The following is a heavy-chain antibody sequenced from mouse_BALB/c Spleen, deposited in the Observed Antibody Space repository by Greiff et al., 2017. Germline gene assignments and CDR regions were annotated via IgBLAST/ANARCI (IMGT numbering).Heavy chain of an antibody. J-gene: IGHJ4*01. V-gene: IGHV1-7*01. Sequence: VQGVESGAELAKPGASVKMSCKASGYTFTSYWMHWVKQRPGQGLEWIGYINPSTGYTEYNQKFKDKATLTADKSSSTAYMQLSSLTSEDSAVYYCARRTVVAPYAMDYWGQGTSVTVSS. CDR3: ARRTVVAPYAMDY. D-gene: IGHD1-1*01. CDR2: INPSTGYT. CDR1: GYTFTSYW.